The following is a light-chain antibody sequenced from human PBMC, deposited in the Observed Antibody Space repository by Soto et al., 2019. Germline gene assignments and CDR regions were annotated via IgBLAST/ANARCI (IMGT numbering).Light chain of an antibody. V-gene: IGKV1-5*01. Sequence: DIQMTQSPSTLSASVGDRVTITCRASQSISSWLAWYQQKPGKAPKLLIYDASSLESGVPSRFSGSGSGTEFTLTISSLQPDDFATDYCQQYNSYSPWTFGQGTNVEIK. CDR1: QSISSW. J-gene: IGKJ1*01. CDR3: QQYNSYSPWT. CDR2: DAS.